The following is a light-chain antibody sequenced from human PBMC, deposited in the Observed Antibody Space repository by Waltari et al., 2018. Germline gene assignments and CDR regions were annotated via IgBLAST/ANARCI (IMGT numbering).Light chain of an antibody. V-gene: IGKV3-11*01. CDR3: QQRSNWPPSLT. CDR2: DAS. Sequence: EIVLTQSPATLSLSPGERATLSCRARQSVSSYLAWYQQKPGQAPRLLIDDASNRATGIPARFSGSESGTDFTLTISSLEPEDFAVDYCQQRSNWPPSLTFGGGTKVEIK. CDR1: QSVSSY. J-gene: IGKJ4*01.